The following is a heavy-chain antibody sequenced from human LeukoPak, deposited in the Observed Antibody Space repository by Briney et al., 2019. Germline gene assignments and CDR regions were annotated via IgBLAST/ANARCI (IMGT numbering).Heavy chain of an antibody. V-gene: IGHV4-38-2*02. D-gene: IGHD2-15*01. CDR3: ARVSCSGGSCYYTRSFDY. CDR2: IYHSGST. J-gene: IGHJ4*02. Sequence: SETLSLTCTVSGYSISSGYYWGWIRQPPGKGLEWIGSIYHSGSTYYNPSLKSRVTISVDTSKNQFSLKLSSVTAADTAVYYCARVSCSGGSCYYTRSFDYWGQGTLVTVSS. CDR1: GYSISSGYY.